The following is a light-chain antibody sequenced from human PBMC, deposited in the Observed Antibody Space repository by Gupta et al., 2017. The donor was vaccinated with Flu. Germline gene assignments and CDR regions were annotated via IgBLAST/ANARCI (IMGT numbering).Light chain of an antibody. CDR3: AAWDDSQKGWV. CDR1: STNIGLNT. Sequence: SAVLQPPSASGTPGQRVTISCSGSSTNIGLNTVHCYQQLPGTAPKVLVHSDDQRTTGVPYRFSGSKSGTAASLAISGLQAEDEADYYCAAWDDSQKGWVFGGGTKMTVL. V-gene: IGLV1-44*01. J-gene: IGLJ3*02. CDR2: SDD.